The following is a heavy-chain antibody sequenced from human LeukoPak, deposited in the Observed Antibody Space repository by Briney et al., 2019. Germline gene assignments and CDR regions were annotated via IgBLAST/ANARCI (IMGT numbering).Heavy chain of an antibody. Sequence: SETLSLTCTVSGGSISSYHWSWIRQPAGKGLEWIGRIYTSGSTNYNPSLKSRVTMSVDTSKNQFSLKLSSVTAADTAVYYCAREDVRYYYDSSGWYYFDYWGQGTLVTVSS. CDR1: GGSISSYH. V-gene: IGHV4-4*07. CDR3: AREDVRYYYDSSGWYYFDY. J-gene: IGHJ4*02. CDR2: IYTSGST. D-gene: IGHD3-22*01.